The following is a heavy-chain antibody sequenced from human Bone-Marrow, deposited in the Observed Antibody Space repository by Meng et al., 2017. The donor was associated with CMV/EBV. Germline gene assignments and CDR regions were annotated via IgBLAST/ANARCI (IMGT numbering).Heavy chain of an antibody. CDR1: GASISSYY. J-gene: IGHJ6*02. CDR3: TRITMVRGVITTRSGMDV. D-gene: IGHD3-10*01. V-gene: IGHV4-59*01. Sequence: SETLSLTCTASGASISSYYWSWIRQPPGKGLEWIGYIYYSGSTNYNPSLKSRVTISVDTSKNQFSLRLTSVTAADTAVYYCTRITMVRGVITTRSGMDVWGQGTTVTVSS. CDR2: IYYSGST.